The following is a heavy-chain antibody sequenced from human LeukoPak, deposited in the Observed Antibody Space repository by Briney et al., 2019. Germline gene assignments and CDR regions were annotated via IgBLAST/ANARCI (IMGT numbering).Heavy chain of an antibody. CDR2: IYTSGSS. CDR1: GFTVSSDY. CDR3: ARHPRSIAVAGLDY. D-gene: IGHD6-19*01. J-gene: IGHJ4*02. Sequence: GGSLRLSCAASGFTVSSDYMSWVRQAPGKGLEWVSVIYTSGSSYYADSVKGRFTISRDNSKNTLYLQMNSLRAEDTAVYYCARHPRSIAVAGLDYWGQGTLVTVSS. V-gene: IGHV3-53*01.